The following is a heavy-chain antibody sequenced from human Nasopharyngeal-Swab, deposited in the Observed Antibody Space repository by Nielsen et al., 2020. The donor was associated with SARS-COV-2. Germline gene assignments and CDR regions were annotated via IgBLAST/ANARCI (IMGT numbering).Heavy chain of an antibody. J-gene: IGHJ6*03. V-gene: IGHV3-30-3*01. Sequence: GESLKISCAAFGFTFSNDAMHGVRQAPGKGLEWVGIVSEDGSSTSYADSVKGRFTISRDNSKNTLFLQMSSVRVEDTAVYYCARAGTPIVGYYYYMDVWGIGATVIVSS. CDR3: ARAGTPIVGYYYYMDV. D-gene: IGHD2-21*01. CDR1: GFTFSNDA. CDR2: VSEDGSST.